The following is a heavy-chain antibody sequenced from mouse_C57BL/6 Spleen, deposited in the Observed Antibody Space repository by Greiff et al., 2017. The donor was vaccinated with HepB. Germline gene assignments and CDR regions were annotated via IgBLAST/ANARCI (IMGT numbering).Heavy chain of an antibody. CDR1: GFSFNTYA. D-gene: IGHD2-3*01. CDR2: IRSKSNNYAT. Sequence: EVKLQESGGGLVQPKGSLKLSCAASGFSFNTYAMNWVRQAPGKGLEWGARIRSKSNNYATYYADSVKDRFTISRDDSESMLYLQMNNLKTEDTAMYYCVRDEAGSYDGYYWYFDVWGTGTTVTVSS. V-gene: IGHV10-1*01. CDR3: VRDEAGSYDGYYWYFDV. J-gene: IGHJ1*03.